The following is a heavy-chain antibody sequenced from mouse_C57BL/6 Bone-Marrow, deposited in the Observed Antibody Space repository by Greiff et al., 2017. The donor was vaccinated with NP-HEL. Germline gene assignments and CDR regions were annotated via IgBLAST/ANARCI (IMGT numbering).Heavy chain of an antibody. D-gene: IGHD1-1*01. Sequence: QVQLQQPGAELVRPGSSVQLSCKASGYTFTSYWMHWVKQRPIQGLEWIGNIDPSDSETHYNQKFKDKATLTVDKSSSTAYMQLSSLTSEDSAVYYCARRGYYYYGSRYWYFDVWGTGTTVTVSS. CDR3: ARRGYYYYGSRYWYFDV. CDR2: IDPSDSET. CDR1: GYTFTSYW. V-gene: IGHV1-52*01. J-gene: IGHJ1*03.